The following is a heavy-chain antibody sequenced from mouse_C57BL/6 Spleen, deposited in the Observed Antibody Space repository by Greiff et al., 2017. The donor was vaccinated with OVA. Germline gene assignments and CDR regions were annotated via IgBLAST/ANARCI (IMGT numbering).Heavy chain of an antibody. CDR2: INPSNGGT. Sequence: QVQLQQPGTELVKPGASVKLSCKASGYTSTSYWMHWVKQRPGQGLEWIGNINPSNGGTNYNEKFKSKATLTVDKSSSTAYMQLSSLTSEDSAVYYCARDTTASGGDWYFDVWGTGTTVTVSS. CDR3: ARDTTASGGDWYFDV. J-gene: IGHJ1*03. V-gene: IGHV1-53*01. D-gene: IGHD1-2*01. CDR1: GYTSTSYW.